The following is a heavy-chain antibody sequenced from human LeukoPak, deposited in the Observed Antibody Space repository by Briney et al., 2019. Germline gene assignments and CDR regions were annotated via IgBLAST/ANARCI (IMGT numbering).Heavy chain of an antibody. J-gene: IGHJ2*01. CDR1: GFTFSSYW. Sequence: GGSLRLSCAASGFTFSSYWMSWVRQAPGKGLEWVANIKQDGSEKYYVDSVKGRFTISRDNTKNSLYLQMNSLRAEDTAVYYCATAQLYYYDSSGPPNWYFDLWGRGTLVTVSS. V-gene: IGHV3-7*01. CDR3: ATAQLYYYDSSGPPNWYFDL. CDR2: IKQDGSEK. D-gene: IGHD3-22*01.